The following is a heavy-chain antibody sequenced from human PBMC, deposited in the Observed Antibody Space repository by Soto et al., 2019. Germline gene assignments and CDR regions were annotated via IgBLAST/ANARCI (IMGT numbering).Heavy chain of an antibody. D-gene: IGHD5-12*01. V-gene: IGHV2-5*02. CDR2: IYWADDK. J-gene: IGHJ5*02. Sequence: QITLKESGPPPVKPTQTLTLTCNFSGFSLTNKGVGVGWIRQPPRKALEWLGTIYWADDKRYRPSLNNRLTITKDTSKNQVVLPMTNVDTVDTATYYCALLHANSGYDLRYDPWGQGTLVTGSS. CDR1: GFSLTNKGVG. CDR3: ALLHANSGYDLRYDP.